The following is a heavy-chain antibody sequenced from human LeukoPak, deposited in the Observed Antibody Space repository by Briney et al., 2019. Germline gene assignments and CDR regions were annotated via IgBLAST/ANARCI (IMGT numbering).Heavy chain of an antibody. CDR3: AKSQGPALFKYHMDV. Sequence: GGSLRLSCAASGFTFSSYGMHWVRQAPGKGLEWVSAISGSGGSTYYADSVKGRFTISRDNSKNTLYLQMNSLRAEDTAVYYCAKSQGPALFKYHMDVWGRGTTVTVSS. D-gene: IGHD6-6*01. V-gene: IGHV3-23*01. CDR2: ISGSGGST. J-gene: IGHJ6*03. CDR1: GFTFSSYG.